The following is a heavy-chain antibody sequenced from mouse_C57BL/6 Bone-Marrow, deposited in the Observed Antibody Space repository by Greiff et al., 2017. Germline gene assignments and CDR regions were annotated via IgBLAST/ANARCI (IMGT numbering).Heavy chain of an antibody. Sequence: QVQLQQPGAELVRPGSSVKLSCKASGYTFTSYWMHWVKQRPIQGLEWIGNIDPSDSETHYNQKFKDKATLTVDKSSSTAYMQLSSLTSEDSAVYYCARSQAGSGPAPAYWGQGTLVTVSA. J-gene: IGHJ3*01. CDR2: IDPSDSET. CDR3: ARSQAGSGPAPAY. CDR1: GYTFTSYW. D-gene: IGHD3-2*02. V-gene: IGHV1-52*01.